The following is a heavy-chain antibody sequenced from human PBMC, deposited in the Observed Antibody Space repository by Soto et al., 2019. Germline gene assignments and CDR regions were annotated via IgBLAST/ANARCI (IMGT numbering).Heavy chain of an antibody. CDR2: INSDGSNT. Sequence: VGSLRLSCEASGFTFKNYWMHWVRQAPGKGLVWVSRINSDGSNTRYADSVQGRFTISRDNANNTLFLQMNSLKVADTAVYFWARRCNRPNCYVMDVCGQGTTVTVSS. CDR3: ARRCNRPNCYVMDV. J-gene: IGHJ6*02. D-gene: IGHD6-6*01. V-gene: IGHV3-74*01. CDR1: GFTFKNYW.